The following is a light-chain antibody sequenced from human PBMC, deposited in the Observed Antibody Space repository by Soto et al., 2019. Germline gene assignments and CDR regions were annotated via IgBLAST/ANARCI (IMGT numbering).Light chain of an antibody. Sequence: DIQMTQSPSSLSASVGDRVTITCRASQGISSHLNWYQQKPGKAPNLLVYAASSLQSGVPSRFTGSGSGTDFTLTISSLQPEDFATYFCQQSYTTPITFGQGTRLEIK. CDR3: QQSYTTPIT. V-gene: IGKV1-39*01. CDR2: AAS. CDR1: QGISSH. J-gene: IGKJ5*01.